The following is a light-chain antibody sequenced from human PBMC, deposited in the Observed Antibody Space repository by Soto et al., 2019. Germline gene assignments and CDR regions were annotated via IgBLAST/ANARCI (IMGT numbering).Light chain of an antibody. Sequence: DIQMTQSPSSLSASVGDRVTITCRASRIISSYLNWYQQKPGKAPKLLIYAASSLQSGVPSRFSGSGSGTDFTLTISSLQPEDFATYYCQQSYSTPQTVGQGTKVDSK. CDR1: RIISSY. CDR3: QQSYSTPQT. J-gene: IGKJ1*01. CDR2: AAS. V-gene: IGKV1-39*01.